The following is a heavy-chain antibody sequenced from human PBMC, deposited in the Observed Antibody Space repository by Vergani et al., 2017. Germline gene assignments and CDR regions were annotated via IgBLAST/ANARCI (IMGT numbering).Heavy chain of an antibody. Sequence: EVQLLESGGGLVQPGGSLRLSCAASGFTFSSYAMSWVRQAPGKGLEWVSAISGSGGSTSYADSVKGRFTISRDNSKNTLYLQMNSLRAEDTALYYCAKLPIQAARAPSDYWGQGTLVTVSS. CDR1: GFTFSSYA. CDR2: ISGSGGST. D-gene: IGHD6-6*01. J-gene: IGHJ4*02. CDR3: AKLPIQAARAPSDY. V-gene: IGHV3-23*01.